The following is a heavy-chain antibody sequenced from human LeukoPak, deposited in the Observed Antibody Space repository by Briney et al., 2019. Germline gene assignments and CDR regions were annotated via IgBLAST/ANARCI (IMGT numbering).Heavy chain of an antibody. CDR2: TYFRSKWYY. CDR3: ARDPVGGSTIFDS. J-gene: IGHJ4*02. D-gene: IGHD1-26*01. CDR1: GDSVSSDGAA. Sequence: SRTLSLTCAISGDSVSSDGAAWNWIRQSPSRGLEWLARTYFRSKWYYDYALAVKGRITINPDTSKNQFSLQLNSVTPEDTAVYFCARDPVGGSTIFDSWGQGTLVTVSS. V-gene: IGHV6-1*01.